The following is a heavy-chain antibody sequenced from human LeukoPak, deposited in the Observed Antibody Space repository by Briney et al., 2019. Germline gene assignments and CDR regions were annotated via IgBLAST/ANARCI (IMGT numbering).Heavy chain of an antibody. CDR1: GFTFSSYW. CDR3: ARDWYREMATITFDY. CDR2: IKQDGSEK. D-gene: IGHD5-24*01. V-gene: IGHV3-7*05. J-gene: IGHJ4*02. Sequence: GGSLRLSCAASGFTFSSYWMSWVRQAPGKGLEWVANIKQDGSEKYYVDSVKGRFTISRDNAKNSLYLQMNSLRAEDTAVYYCARDWYREMATITFDYWGQGTLVTVSS.